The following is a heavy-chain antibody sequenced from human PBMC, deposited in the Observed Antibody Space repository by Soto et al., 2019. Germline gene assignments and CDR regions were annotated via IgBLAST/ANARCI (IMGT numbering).Heavy chain of an antibody. Sequence: PGESLKISCKGSGYIFTSYWIGWVRQMPGKGLEWMGIIYPGDSDTRYGPSFQGQVTISADKSISTAYLQWSSLKASDTAVYYCARGVGSYYVLLYYAYSGLRTLVPVSS. V-gene: IGHV5-51*01. CDR2: IYPGDSDT. CDR1: GYIFTSYW. D-gene: IGHD1-26*01. J-gene: IGHJ4*02. CDR3: ARGVGSYYVLLYYAY.